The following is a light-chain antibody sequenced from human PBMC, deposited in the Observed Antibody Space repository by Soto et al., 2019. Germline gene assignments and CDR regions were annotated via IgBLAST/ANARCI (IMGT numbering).Light chain of an antibody. J-gene: IGKJ1*01. Sequence: EIVLTQSPGTLSLSPGERATLSCRTSQSVSSSYLAWYQHKPGQAPRLVIYGVSTRATGVPARFSGSGSGTDFTLTISSLQPEDFAVYYCHQYDNWWTFGQGTKVDIK. CDR1: QSVSSSY. V-gene: IGKV3-20*01. CDR2: GVS. CDR3: HQYDNWWT.